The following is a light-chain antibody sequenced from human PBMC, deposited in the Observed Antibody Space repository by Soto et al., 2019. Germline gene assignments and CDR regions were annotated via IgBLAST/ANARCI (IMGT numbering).Light chain of an antibody. CDR1: SSDVGGYNY. V-gene: IGLV2-14*01. CDR3: SSYTSSRIVYV. Sequence: QSALTQPASVSGSPGQSITISCTGTSSDVGGYNYVSWYQQHPGKAPKLMIYEVSNRPSGVSNRFSGSKSGNTASLTISGLQAEDEADYYCSSYTSSRIVYVFGTGTKLTVL. J-gene: IGLJ1*01. CDR2: EVS.